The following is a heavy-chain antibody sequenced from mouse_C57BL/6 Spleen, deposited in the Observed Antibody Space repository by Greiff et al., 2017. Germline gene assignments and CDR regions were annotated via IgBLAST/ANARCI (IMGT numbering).Heavy chain of an antibody. CDR3: ARDGSSFYFDY. J-gene: IGHJ2*01. Sequence: VQLKESGGGLVKPGGSLKLSCAASGFTFSDYGMHWVRQAPEKGLEWVAYISSGSSTIYYADTVKGRFTISRDNAKHNLFLQMTSLRSEDTAMYYCARDGSSFYFDYWGQGTTLTVSS. CDR2: ISSGSSTI. D-gene: IGHD1-1*01. V-gene: IGHV5-17*01. CDR1: GFTFSDYG.